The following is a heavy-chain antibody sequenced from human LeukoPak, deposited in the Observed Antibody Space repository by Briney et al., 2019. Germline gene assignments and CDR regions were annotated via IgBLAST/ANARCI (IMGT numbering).Heavy chain of an antibody. CDR3: ARESGKWLVLYYFDY. D-gene: IGHD6-19*01. CDR2: ISSSSNTI. CDR1: GFTFSSYS. V-gene: IGHV3-48*01. J-gene: IGHJ4*02. Sequence: GGSLRLSCAASGFTFSSYSMNWVRQTPGKGLEWVSYISSSSNTIHYADSVRGRFTISRDNGRDSLYLQMNSLRAEDTAVYYCARESGKWLVLYYFDYWGQGTLVTVSS.